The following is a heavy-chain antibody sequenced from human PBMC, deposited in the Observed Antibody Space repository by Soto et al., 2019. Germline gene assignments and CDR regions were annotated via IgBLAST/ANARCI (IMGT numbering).Heavy chain of an antibody. Sequence: PSVTLSLTCSVSNDSISSSRYYWGWIRQPPGKGLEWIGSIYYTGDTYYNPSLKSRVTISVDTSKNQFSLKRTSVTAADTSVYFCATHKEVLVASLSYGLDGWGQGTTVTVSS. CDR3: ATHKEVLVASLSYGLDG. V-gene: IGHV4-39*01. J-gene: IGHJ6*02. D-gene: IGHD2-2*01. CDR1: NDSISSSRYY. CDR2: IYYTGDT.